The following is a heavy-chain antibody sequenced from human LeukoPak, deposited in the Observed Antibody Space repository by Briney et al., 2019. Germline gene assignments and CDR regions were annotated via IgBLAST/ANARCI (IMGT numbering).Heavy chain of an antibody. CDR3: ARDSPPAHCSGGSCYFDH. V-gene: IGHV4-61*02. CDR1: GGSIRSNSYY. Sequence: IPSQTLSLTCTVSGGSIRSNSYYWSWIRQPAGKGLEWIGSIYTSGSTDYNPSLKSRVTISRDTSKNVFSLKLSSVTAADTAVYYCARDSPPAHCSGGSCYFDHWGQGTLVTVSS. CDR2: IYTSGST. D-gene: IGHD2-15*01. J-gene: IGHJ4*02.